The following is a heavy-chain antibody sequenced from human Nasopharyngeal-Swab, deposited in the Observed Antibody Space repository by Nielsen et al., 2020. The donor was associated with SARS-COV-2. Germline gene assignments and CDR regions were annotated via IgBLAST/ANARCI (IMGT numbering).Heavy chain of an antibody. Sequence: GGSLRLSCAASGFTFDDYAMHWVRQAPGKGLEWVSGISWNSGSIGYADSVKGRFTISRDNAKNSLYLQMNSLRAEDTALYYCARDGYSSSWTLFAEYFQHWGQGTLVTVSS. D-gene: IGHD6-13*01. V-gene: IGHV3-9*01. CDR3: ARDGYSSSWTLFAEYFQH. CDR2: ISWNSGSI. CDR1: GFTFDDYA. J-gene: IGHJ1*01.